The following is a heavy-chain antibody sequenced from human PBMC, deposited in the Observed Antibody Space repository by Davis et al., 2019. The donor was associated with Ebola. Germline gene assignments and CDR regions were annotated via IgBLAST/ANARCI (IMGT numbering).Heavy chain of an antibody. V-gene: IGHV1-2*04. CDR2: INPNSGDT. CDR1: GYTFTGYY. Sequence: AASVKVSCKASGYTFTGYYMHWVRQAPGQGLEWMGWINPNSGDTKYSQKFQGWVTMTRDTPISTAYMELNRLTSDDTAVYYCARDRVCSGATCYAYFDFWGQGTLVTVSS. J-gene: IGHJ4*02. D-gene: IGHD2-15*01. CDR3: ARDRVCSGATCYAYFDF.